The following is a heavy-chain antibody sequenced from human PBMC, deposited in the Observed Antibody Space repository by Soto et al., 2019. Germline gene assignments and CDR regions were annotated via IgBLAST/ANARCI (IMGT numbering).Heavy chain of an antibody. Sequence: ASVKVSCKASGYTFTSYGISWVRQAPGQGLEWMGWISAYNGNTNYAQKLQGRVTMTTDKSTSTAYMELSSLRSEDTAVYYCAREVGIVLMVQRLVYYYGMDVWGQGTTVTVSS. CDR2: ISAYNGNT. J-gene: IGHJ6*02. D-gene: IGHD2-8*01. CDR1: GYTFTSYG. CDR3: AREVGIVLMVQRLVYYYGMDV. V-gene: IGHV1-18*01.